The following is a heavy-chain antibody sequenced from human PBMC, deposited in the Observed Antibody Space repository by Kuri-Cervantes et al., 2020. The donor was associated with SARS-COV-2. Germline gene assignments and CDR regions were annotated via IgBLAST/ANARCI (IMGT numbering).Heavy chain of an antibody. Sequence: GSLRLSCAAYGGSFSGYYWGWVRQPPGKGLEWIGSFYHSGSTYSNPSLKSRVTISVDTSKNQFSLKLSSVTAADTAVYYCARDPNANHNNWFDPWGQGTLVTVSS. CDR1: GGSFSGYY. CDR3: ARDPNANHNNWFDP. V-gene: IGHV4-34*01. CDR2: FYHSGST. D-gene: IGHD4/OR15-4a*01. J-gene: IGHJ5*02.